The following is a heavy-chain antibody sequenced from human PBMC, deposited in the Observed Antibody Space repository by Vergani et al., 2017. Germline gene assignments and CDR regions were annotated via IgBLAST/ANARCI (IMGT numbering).Heavy chain of an antibody. V-gene: IGHV3-9*01. J-gene: IGHJ4*02. CDR2: ISWNSGSI. CDR1: GFTFSSYA. CDR3: AKETYSSSSGFDY. Sequence: EVQLLESGGGLVQPGGSLRLSCAASGFTFSSYAMSWVRQAPGKGLEWVSGISWNSGSIGYADSVKGRFTISRDNAKNSLYLQMNSLRAEDTALYYCAKETYSSSSGFDYWGQGTLVTVSS. D-gene: IGHD6-6*01.